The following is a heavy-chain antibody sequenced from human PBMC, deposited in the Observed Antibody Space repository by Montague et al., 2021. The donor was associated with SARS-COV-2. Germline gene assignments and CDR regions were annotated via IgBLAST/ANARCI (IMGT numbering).Heavy chain of an antibody. Sequence: SETLSLTCTVSGGSISSYYWSWIRQPPGKGLEWIGYIYYSGSTNYNPSLKSRVTISVDTSKNQFSLKLSSVTAADTAVYYCARGSDWMGNALDFWGKGTMVTVSS. CDR1: GGSISSYY. J-gene: IGHJ3*01. CDR3: ARGSDWMGNALDF. V-gene: IGHV4-59*01. D-gene: IGHD2-21*02. CDR2: IYYSGST.